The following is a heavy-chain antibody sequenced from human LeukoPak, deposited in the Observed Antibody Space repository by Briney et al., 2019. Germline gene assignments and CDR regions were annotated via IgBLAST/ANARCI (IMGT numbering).Heavy chain of an antibody. V-gene: IGHV4-59*01. CDR3: ARQVVVGHAFDY. CDR2: IYYSGST. D-gene: IGHD2-15*01. CDR1: GGSISSYY. J-gene: IGHJ4*02. Sequence: PSETLSLTCTVSGGSISSYYWSWIRQPPGKGLEWIGYIYYSGSTNYNPSLKSRVTISVDTSKNQFSLKLSSVTAADTAVYYCARQVVVGHAFDYWGQGTLVTVSS.